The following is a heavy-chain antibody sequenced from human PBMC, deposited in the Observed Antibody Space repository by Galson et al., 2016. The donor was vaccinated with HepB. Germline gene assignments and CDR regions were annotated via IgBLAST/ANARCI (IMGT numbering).Heavy chain of an antibody. Sequence: SLRLSCAASRFTFDNYAMSWVRQAPGKGLEWVASITAVAGRTYYADSVRGRFTISSDNAKSTVYLHMDGLRDEDTAVYCCGTLPERNDFDLWGQGTQVTVSS. V-gene: IGHV3-23*01. CDR2: ITAVAGRT. CDR3: GTLPERNDFDL. D-gene: IGHD1-1*01. J-gene: IGHJ4*02. CDR1: RFTFDNYA.